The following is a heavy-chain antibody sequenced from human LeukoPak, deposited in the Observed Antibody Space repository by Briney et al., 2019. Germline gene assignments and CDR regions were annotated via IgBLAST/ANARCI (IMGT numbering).Heavy chain of an antibody. CDR1: GGSFSGYY. D-gene: IGHD6-6*01. CDR3: ARDRYSSSSGFDP. V-gene: IGHV4-34*01. Sequence: PSETLSLTCAVYGGSFSGYYWSWIRQPPGKGLEWIREINHSGSTNYNPSLKSRVTISVDTSKNQFALKLSSVTAADTAVYYCARDRYSSSSGFDPWGQGTLVTVSS. CDR2: INHSGST. J-gene: IGHJ5*02.